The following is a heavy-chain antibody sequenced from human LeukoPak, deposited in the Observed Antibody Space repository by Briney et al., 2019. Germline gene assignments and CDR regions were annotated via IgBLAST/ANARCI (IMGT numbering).Heavy chain of an antibody. Sequence: SETLSLTFTVSGGSISSYYWSWLRPPAGKGLEWIGRIYTSGSTNYNPSLKSRVTMSVDTSKNQFSLKLSSVTAADTAVYYCARDGYYYDSSGIYAFDIWGQGTMVTVSS. D-gene: IGHD3-22*01. CDR3: ARDGYYYDSSGIYAFDI. J-gene: IGHJ3*02. CDR1: GGSISSYY. V-gene: IGHV4-4*07. CDR2: IYTSGST.